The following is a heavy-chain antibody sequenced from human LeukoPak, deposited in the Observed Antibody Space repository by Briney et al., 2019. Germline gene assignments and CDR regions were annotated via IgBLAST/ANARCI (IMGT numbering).Heavy chain of an antibody. Sequence: PGGSLRLSCAASGFTFSSYAMSWVRQAPGKGLEWVSVISGGGGSTYYADSVKGRFTISRDNSKNTLYLQMNSLRAEDTAVYYCATPPVAVLNDYFDYWGQGTLVTVSS. V-gene: IGHV3-23*01. CDR1: GFTFSSYA. J-gene: IGHJ4*02. CDR2: ISGGGGST. D-gene: IGHD3-16*01. CDR3: ATPPVAVLNDYFDY.